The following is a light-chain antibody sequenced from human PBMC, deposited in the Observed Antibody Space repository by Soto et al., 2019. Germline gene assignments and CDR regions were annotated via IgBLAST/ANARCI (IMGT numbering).Light chain of an antibody. J-gene: IGKJ4*01. CDR2: DAS. Sequence: EIVFRHCRGALSLTPGERATLSCRASQTFRNNYLAWYQQKPGQAPRLLIYDASSRATGIPDRFSGGGSGTDFTLTISRLEPEDFAVYYCQQFSSYPLTFGGGTKVDI. CDR3: QQFSSYPLT. CDR1: QTFRNNY. V-gene: IGKV3-20*01.